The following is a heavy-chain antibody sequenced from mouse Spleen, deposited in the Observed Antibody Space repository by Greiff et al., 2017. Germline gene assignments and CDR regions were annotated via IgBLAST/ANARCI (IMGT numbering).Heavy chain of an antibody. CDR1: GFTFSDYG. J-gene: IGHJ2*01. CDR3: ARPGYGNYFFDY. V-gene: IGHV5-15*01. D-gene: IGHD2-10*02. Sequence: EVKLVESGGGLVQPGGSRKLSCAASGFTFSDYGMAWVRQAPGKGPEWVAFISNLAYSIYYADTVTGRFTISRENAKNTLYLEMSSLRSEDTAMYYCARPGYGNYFFDYWGQGTTLTVSS. CDR2: ISNLAYSI.